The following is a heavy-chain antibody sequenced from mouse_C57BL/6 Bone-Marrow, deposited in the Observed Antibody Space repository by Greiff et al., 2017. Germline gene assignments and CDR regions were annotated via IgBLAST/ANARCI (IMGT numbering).Heavy chain of an antibody. CDR1: GYSFTGYY. CDR2: INPSTGGT. Sequence: EVQLQQSGPELVKPGASVKISCKASGYSFTGYYMNWVKQSPEKSLEWIGEINPSTGGTTYNQKFKAKATLTVDKSSSTAYMQLKSLTSEDSAVYYCARWMLRFDYWGQGTTLTVSS. CDR3: ARWMLRFDY. V-gene: IGHV1-42*01. J-gene: IGHJ2*01. D-gene: IGHD1-1*01.